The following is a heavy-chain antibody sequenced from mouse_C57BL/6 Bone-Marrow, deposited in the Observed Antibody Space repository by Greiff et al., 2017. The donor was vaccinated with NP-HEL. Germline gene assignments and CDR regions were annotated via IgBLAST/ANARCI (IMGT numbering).Heavy chain of an antibody. CDR3: ARTITTVSRDWYFDV. D-gene: IGHD1-1*01. CDR1: GYSFTGYY. J-gene: IGHJ1*03. Sequence: EVKVVESGPELVKPGASVKISCKASGYSFTGYYMHWVKQSHGNILDWIGYIYPYNGVSSYNQKFKGKATLTVDKSSSTAYMELRSLTSEDSAVYYCARTITTVSRDWYFDVWGTGTTVTVSS. CDR2: IYPYNGVS. V-gene: IGHV1-31*01.